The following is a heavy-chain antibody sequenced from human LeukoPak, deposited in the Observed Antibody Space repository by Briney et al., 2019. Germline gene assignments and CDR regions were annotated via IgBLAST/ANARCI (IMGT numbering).Heavy chain of an antibody. CDR3: ARLDLGYYDSSGLYYYYGMDV. CDR2: IYYSGST. V-gene: IGHV4-59*05. D-gene: IGHD3-22*01. CDR1: GGSISSYY. Sequence: SETLSLTCTVSGGSISSYYWSWIRQPPGKGLEWIGSIYYSGSTYYNPSLKSRVTISVDTSKNQFSLKLSSVTAADTAVYYCARLDLGYYDSSGLYYYYGMDVWGQGTTVTVSS. J-gene: IGHJ6*02.